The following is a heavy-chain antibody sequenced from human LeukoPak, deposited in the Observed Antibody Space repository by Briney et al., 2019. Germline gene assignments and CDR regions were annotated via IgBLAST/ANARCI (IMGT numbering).Heavy chain of an antibody. V-gene: IGHV4-39*07. D-gene: IGHD4-17*01. J-gene: IGHJ4*02. CDR1: GGSMSSSSYF. CDR2: IYYSEST. CDR3: ARIPTVTFFDY. Sequence: SDTLSLTCTVSGGSMSSSSYFCGWIRQPPGKGLESIGSIYYSESTYQNPSLKSRVSISVDTSKNQFSLKLSSVTAADTAVYYCARIPTVTFFDYWGQGTLVTVSS.